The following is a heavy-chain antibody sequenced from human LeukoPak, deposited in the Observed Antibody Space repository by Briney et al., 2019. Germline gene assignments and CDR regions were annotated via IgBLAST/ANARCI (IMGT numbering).Heavy chain of an antibody. Sequence: GGSLRLSCAASGFTFDDYGMSWVRQAPGKGLEWVSGINWNGGSTGYADSVKGRFTISRDNSKNTLYLQMNSLRAEDTAVYYCAYYGPGSYYRGWGDYWGQGTLVTVSS. CDR1: GFTFDDYG. V-gene: IGHV3-20*04. CDR3: AYYGPGSYYRGWGDY. D-gene: IGHD3-10*01. CDR2: INWNGGST. J-gene: IGHJ4*02.